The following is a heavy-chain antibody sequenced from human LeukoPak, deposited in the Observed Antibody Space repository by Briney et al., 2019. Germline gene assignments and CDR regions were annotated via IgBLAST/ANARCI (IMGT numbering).Heavy chain of an antibody. CDR1: GYTFTSYD. Sequence: GASVKVSCKASGYTFTSYDINWVRQATGQGLEWMGWMNPNSGNTGYAQKFQGRVTMTRNTSIRTAYMELSSLRSEDTAVYYCARNYDFWSGYSQGYYYYYYGMDVWGQGTTVTVSS. J-gene: IGHJ6*02. V-gene: IGHV1-8*01. CDR2: MNPNSGNT. D-gene: IGHD3-3*01. CDR3: ARNYDFWSGYSQGYYYYYYGMDV.